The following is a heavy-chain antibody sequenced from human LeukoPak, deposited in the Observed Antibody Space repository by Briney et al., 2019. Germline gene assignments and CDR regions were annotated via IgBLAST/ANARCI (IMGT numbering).Heavy chain of an antibody. CDR2: IYASGIT. J-gene: IGHJ5*02. D-gene: IGHD1-26*01. CDR1: GDSLSRNSYR. V-gene: IGHV4-61*09. Sequence: SETLSLTCTVSGDSLSRNSYRWSWIRQSAGKRLEWIGHIYASGITNYTPSLESRVTISIDTSKSQFSLNLSSVTAADTAVYYCAGEVGGSWFDPWGLGTLVTVSS. CDR3: AGEVGGSWFDP.